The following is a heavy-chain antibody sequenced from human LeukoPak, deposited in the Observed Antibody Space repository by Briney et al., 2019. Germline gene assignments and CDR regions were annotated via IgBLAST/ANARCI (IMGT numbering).Heavy chain of an antibody. CDR2: ISGSGGST. J-gene: IGHJ3*02. CDR3: AKKGTVAREAFDI. V-gene: IGHV3-23*01. D-gene: IGHD4-23*01. CDR1: GFTFSSYA. Sequence: GGSLRLSCAASGFTFSSYAMSWVRQASGKGLEWVSAISGSGGSTYYADSVKGRFTISRDNSKNTLYLQMNSLRAEDTAVYYCAKKGTVAREAFDIWGQGTMVTVSS.